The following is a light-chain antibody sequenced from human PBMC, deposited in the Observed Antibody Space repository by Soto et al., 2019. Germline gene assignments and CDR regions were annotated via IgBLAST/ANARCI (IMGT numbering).Light chain of an antibody. CDR1: SSDVGAYNY. V-gene: IGLV2-14*01. CDR2: DVS. J-gene: IGLJ1*01. CDR3: SSYTTSSTYV. Sequence: QSVLTQPASVSGNPGQSITISCTGASSDVGAYNYVAWCQQHPGKGPKLLIYDVSNRPSGFSSRFSGSKSGNTASLTISGLRAEDEADYFCSSYTTSSTYVFGTGTKATVL.